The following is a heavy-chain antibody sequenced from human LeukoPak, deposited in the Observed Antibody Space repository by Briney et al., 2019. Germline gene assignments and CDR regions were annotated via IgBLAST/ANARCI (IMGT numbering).Heavy chain of an antibody. V-gene: IGHV4-38-2*02. CDR3: ARSNGQWLVRGGYYYMDV. J-gene: IGHJ6*03. CDR1: GYSISSGYY. CDR2: INHSGST. D-gene: IGHD6-19*01. Sequence: PSETLSLTCTVSGYSISSGYYWGWIRQPPGKGLEWIGEINHSGSTNYNPSLKGRVTISVDTSKNQFSLKLSSVTAADTAVYYCARSNGQWLVRGGYYYMDVWGKGTTVTVSS.